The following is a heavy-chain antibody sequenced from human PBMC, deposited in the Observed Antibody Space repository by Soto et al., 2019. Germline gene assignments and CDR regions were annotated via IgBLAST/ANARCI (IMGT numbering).Heavy chain of an antibody. Sequence: SQTLSLTCAVYGGSFSGYYWSWIRQPPGKGLEWIGEINHSGSTNYNPSPKSRVTISVDTSKNQFHLKLSSVTAADTAVYYCARTRYCSSTSCPLGWFDPWGQGTLVTVSS. CDR2: INHSGST. CDR3: ARTRYCSSTSCPLGWFDP. J-gene: IGHJ5*02. V-gene: IGHV4-34*01. CDR1: GGSFSGYY. D-gene: IGHD2-2*01.